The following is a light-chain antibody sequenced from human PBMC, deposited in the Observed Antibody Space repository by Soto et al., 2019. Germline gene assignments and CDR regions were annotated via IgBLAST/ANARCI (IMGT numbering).Light chain of an antibody. CDR1: QSVSSN. Sequence: IVLTQSPATLSVSPGERATLSCRASQSVSSNLAWYQQKPGQAPRLLIYGASTGATGIPARFSGSGSGTEFTLTISSLQSEDFAVYYCQQYNNWPLSITFGQGTRLEIK. CDR3: QQYNNWPLSIT. J-gene: IGKJ5*01. CDR2: GAS. V-gene: IGKV3D-15*01.